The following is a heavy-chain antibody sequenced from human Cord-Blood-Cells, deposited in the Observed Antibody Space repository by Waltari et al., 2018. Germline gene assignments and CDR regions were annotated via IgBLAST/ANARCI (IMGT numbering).Heavy chain of an antibody. J-gene: IGHJ2*01. D-gene: IGHD2-2*01. CDR1: GYTFTSYY. CDR2: INPSGGST. V-gene: IGHV1-46*03. Sequence: QVQLVQSGAEVKKPGASVKVSCKASGYTFTSYYMHWVRQAPGQGLEWMGIINPSGGSTRYAQKFQGRVTMTRDTATSTVYMELSSLRSEDTAVYYCARDSGGYCSSTSCPYWYFDLWGRGTLVTVSS. CDR3: ARDSGGYCSSTSCPYWYFDL.